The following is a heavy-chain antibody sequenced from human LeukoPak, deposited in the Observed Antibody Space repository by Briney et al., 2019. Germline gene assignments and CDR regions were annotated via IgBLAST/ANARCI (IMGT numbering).Heavy chain of an antibody. J-gene: IGHJ4*02. CDR2: INHSGST. D-gene: IGHD3-10*01. V-gene: IGHV4-34*01. CDR3: ARSTYGDIFDY. Sequence: TSETLSLTCAVYGGSFSSYYLSWIRQSPGKGLEWIGEINHSGSTNYNPSLKSRVTISVDTSNNQFSLKLTSVTAADTAVYYCARSTYGDIFDYWGQGTLVTVSS. CDR1: GGSFSSYY.